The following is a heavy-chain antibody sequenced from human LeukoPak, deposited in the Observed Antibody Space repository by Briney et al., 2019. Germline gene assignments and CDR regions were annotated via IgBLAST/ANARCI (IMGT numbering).Heavy chain of an antibody. V-gene: IGHV1-46*01. D-gene: IGHD6-19*01. J-gene: IGHJ3*02. CDR3: ARVIAVAETDAFDI. CDR2: INPSGGST. Sequence: ASVKVSCKASGYTFTSHYMHWVRQAPGQGLEWMGIINPSGGSTSYAQKFQGRVTMTRDTSISTAYMELSRLRSDDTAVCYCARVIAVAETDAFDIWGQGTMVTVSS. CDR1: GYTFTSHY.